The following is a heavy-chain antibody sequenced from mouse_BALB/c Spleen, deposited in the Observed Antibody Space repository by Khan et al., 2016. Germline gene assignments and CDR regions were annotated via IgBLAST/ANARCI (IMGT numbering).Heavy chain of an antibody. CDR2: ILPGSGST. D-gene: IGHD1-3*01. J-gene: IGHJ2*01. CDR1: GYTFSSYW. CDR3: ALNWSVDY. Sequence: VQLQEPGAELMKPGASVKISCRATGYTFSSYWIEWIKQRPGHGFEWIGQILPGSGSTHYNENFKGKAKFTADTSSNTVYMHLSSLTAEYSAVYYCALNWSVDYWGQGTTLTVSS. V-gene: IGHV1-9*01.